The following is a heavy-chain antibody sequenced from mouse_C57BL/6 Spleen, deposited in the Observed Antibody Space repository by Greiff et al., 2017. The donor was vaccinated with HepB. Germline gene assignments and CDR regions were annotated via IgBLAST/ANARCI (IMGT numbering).Heavy chain of an antibody. CDR3: ARRGYYGNYLYYFDY. J-gene: IGHJ2*01. CDR2: ISSGSSTI. D-gene: IGHD2-1*01. CDR1: GFTFSDYG. Sequence: EVQGVESGGGLVKPGGSLKLSCAASGFTFSDYGMHWVRQAPEKGLEWVAYISSGSSTIYYADTVKGRFTISRDNAKNTLFLQMTSLRSEDTAMYYCARRGYYGNYLYYFDYWGQGTTLTVSS. V-gene: IGHV5-17*01.